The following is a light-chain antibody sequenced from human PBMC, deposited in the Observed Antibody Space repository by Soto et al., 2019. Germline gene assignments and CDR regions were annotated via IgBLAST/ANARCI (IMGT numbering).Light chain of an antibody. V-gene: IGKV3-11*01. CDR3: QQFTNWPRSFT. Sequence: EIVLTQSPATLSLSPGERATLSCRASQSVSSYLAWYQQKPGQAPRLLIYDTSKRATGIPARFSGSGSGTDFNLTISSLEPEAFAVYYGQQFTNWPRSFTFGPGTKVDIK. CDR1: QSVSSY. J-gene: IGKJ3*01. CDR2: DTS.